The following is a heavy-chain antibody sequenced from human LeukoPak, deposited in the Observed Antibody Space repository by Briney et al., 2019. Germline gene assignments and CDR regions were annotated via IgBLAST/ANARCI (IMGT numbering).Heavy chain of an antibody. CDR3: AKPAAGYQLLYREYFDY. V-gene: IGHV3-7*01. CDR1: GFTFSSYW. D-gene: IGHD2-2*02. J-gene: IGHJ4*02. CDR2: IKQDGSEK. Sequence: GGSLRLSCAASGFTFSSYWMSWVRQAPGKGLEWVANIKQDGSEKYYVDSVKGRFTISRDNAKNSLYLQMNSLRAEDTAVYYCAKPAAGYQLLYREYFDYWGQGTLVTVSS.